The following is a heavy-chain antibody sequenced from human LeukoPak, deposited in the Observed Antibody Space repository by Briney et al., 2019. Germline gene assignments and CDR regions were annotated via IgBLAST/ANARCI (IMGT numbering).Heavy chain of an antibody. CDR2: IYTSGST. CDR3: ARDGYSLGYSSGWYDY. V-gene: IGHV4-61*02. Sequence: PSETLSLTCTVSGGSLSSGSYYWSWIRQPAGKGLEWIGRIYTSGSTNYNPSLKSRVTISVDTSKNQFSLKLCSVTAAGTAVYYCARDGYSLGYSSGWYDYWGQGTLVTVSS. CDR1: GGSLSSGSYY. D-gene: IGHD6-19*01. J-gene: IGHJ4*02.